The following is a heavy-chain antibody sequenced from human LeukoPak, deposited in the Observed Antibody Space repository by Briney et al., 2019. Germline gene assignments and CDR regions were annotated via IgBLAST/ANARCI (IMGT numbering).Heavy chain of an antibody. J-gene: IGHJ6*03. CDR1: GFTFSSYW. V-gene: IGHV3-7*01. Sequence: PGGSLRLSCAASGFTFSSYWMSWVRQAPGKGLEWVANIKQDGSEKYYVDSVKGRFTISRDNAKNSLYLQMNSLRAEDTAVYYCVTTWGGHCYYYMDVWGKGTTVTVSS. CDR2: IKQDGSEK. CDR3: VTTWGGHCYYYMDV. D-gene: IGHD3-16*01.